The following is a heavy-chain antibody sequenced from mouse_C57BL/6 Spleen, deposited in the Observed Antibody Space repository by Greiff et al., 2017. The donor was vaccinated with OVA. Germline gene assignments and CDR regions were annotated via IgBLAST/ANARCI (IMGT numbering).Heavy chain of an antibody. J-gene: IGHJ1*03. V-gene: IGHV1-52*01. CDR1: GYTFTSYW. CDR3: ARRMITTVVVDWYFDV. Sequence: QVQLQQPGAELVRPGSSVKLSCKASGYTFTSYWMHWVKQRPIQGLEWIGNIDPSDSETHYNQKFKDKATLTVDKSSSTAYMQLSSLTSEDSAVYYCARRMITTVVVDWYFDVWGTGTTVTVSS. D-gene: IGHD1-1*01. CDR2: IDPSDSET.